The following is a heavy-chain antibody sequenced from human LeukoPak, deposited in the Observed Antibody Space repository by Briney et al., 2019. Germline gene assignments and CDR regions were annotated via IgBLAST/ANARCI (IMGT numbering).Heavy chain of an antibody. D-gene: IGHD6-19*01. V-gene: IGHV1-2*02. J-gene: IGHJ4*02. CDR2: INPNSGGT. CDR3: ARDSNPIAVAGSGFDY. CDR1: GYTFTGYY. Sequence: GASVKVSCKASGYTFTGYYMHWVRQAPGQGLEWMGWINPNSGGTNYAQKFQGRVTMTRDTSISTAYMELSRLRSDDTAVYYCARDSNPIAVAGSGFDYWGQGTLVTVSS.